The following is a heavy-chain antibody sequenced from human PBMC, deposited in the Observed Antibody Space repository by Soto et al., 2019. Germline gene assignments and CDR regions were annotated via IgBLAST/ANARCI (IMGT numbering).Heavy chain of an antibody. V-gene: IGHV3-23*01. CDR1: GFTFSYHN. CDR2: IPSSGGST. J-gene: IGHJ6*02. CDR3: AKGRSYYYYYGVDV. Sequence: GGSLRLSCAASGFTFSYHNMNWVRQAPGKGLEWISYIPSSGGSTYYADSVKGRFTISRDNSKSTLYLQMNSLRAEDTALYYCAKGRSYYYYYGVDVWGQGTTVTVSS.